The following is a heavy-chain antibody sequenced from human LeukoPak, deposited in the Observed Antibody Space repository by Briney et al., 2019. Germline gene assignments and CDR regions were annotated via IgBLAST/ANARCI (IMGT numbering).Heavy chain of an antibody. CDR1: GGTFSSYT. CDR3: ARAVAGTGYFDY. Sequence: GASVKVSCKASGGTFSSYTNSWVRQAPGQGLEWMGRIIPILGIANYAQKFQGRVTITADKSTSTAYMELSSLRSEDTAVYYCARAVAGTGYFDYWGQGTLVTVSS. J-gene: IGHJ4*02. D-gene: IGHD6-19*01. CDR2: IIPILGIA. V-gene: IGHV1-69*02.